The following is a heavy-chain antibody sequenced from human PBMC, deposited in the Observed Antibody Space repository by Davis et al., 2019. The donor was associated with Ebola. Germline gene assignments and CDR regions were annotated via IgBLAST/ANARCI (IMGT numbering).Heavy chain of an antibody. V-gene: IGHV3-21*01. CDR1: GFTFSSYS. J-gene: IGHJ4*02. CDR2: ISSSSTYI. CDR3: AGRGEGVSQLTYFDY. D-gene: IGHD6-6*01. Sequence: PGGSLRLSCAASGFTFSSYSMNWVRQAPGKGLEWVSSISSSSTYIYYADSLKGRFTISRDNAKNSLYLQMNSLTAEDTAVYYCAGRGEGVSQLTYFDYWGQGTLVTVSS.